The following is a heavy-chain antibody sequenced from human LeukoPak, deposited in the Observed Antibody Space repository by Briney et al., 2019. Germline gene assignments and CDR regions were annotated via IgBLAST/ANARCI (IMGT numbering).Heavy chain of an antibody. CDR1: GGSISSGSYY. J-gene: IGHJ6*02. Sequence: PSETLSLTCTVSGGSISSGSYYWSWIRQPAGKGLEWIGRIYTSGSTNYNPSLKSRVTISVDTSKNQSSLKLSSVTAADTAVYYCARDGPLDYGDYYGMDVWGQGTTVTVSS. CDR3: ARDGPLDYGDYYGMDV. CDR2: IYTSGST. V-gene: IGHV4-61*02. D-gene: IGHD4-17*01.